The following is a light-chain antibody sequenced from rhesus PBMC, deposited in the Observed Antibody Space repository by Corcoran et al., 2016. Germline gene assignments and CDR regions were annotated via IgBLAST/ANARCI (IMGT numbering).Light chain of an antibody. J-gene: IGKJ1*01. Sequence: DIQMTQSPSSLSASVGDRVTITCRASQGISIWLAWYQQKPGKAPKVLIYKASSSQSGAPARFSGSGSGTDFTLTISSLQPEDFATYYCQQYNSAPTFGQGTKVEIK. CDR2: KAS. CDR3: QQYNSAPT. CDR1: QGISIW. V-gene: IGKV1-21*01.